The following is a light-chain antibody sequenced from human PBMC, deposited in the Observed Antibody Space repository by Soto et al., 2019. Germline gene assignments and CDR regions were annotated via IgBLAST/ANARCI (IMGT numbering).Light chain of an antibody. Sequence: DIQMTQSPSSLSASVEDRVIITCRASQSISNHLNWYQQKPGKAPKLLIFAASSLQSGVPSRFSGSRSGPDFTLTISSLQPEDFAVYYCQQSNNWPPGGLTFGGGTKVDIK. J-gene: IGKJ4*01. CDR1: QSISNH. CDR2: AAS. V-gene: IGKV1-39*01. CDR3: QQSNNWPPGGLT.